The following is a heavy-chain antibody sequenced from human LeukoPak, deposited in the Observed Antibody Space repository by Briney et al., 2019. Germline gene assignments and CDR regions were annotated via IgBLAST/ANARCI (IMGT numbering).Heavy chain of an antibody. D-gene: IGHD1-7*01. J-gene: IGHJ6*03. Sequence: SETLSLTCTVSGGSISSYYWSWIRQPPGKGLGWIGYIYTSGSTNYNPSLKGRVTISVDTSKNQFSLKLSSVTAADTAVYYCARSSNWNYNTFYYYYYMDVWGKGTTVTVSS. CDR1: GGSISSYY. CDR2: IYTSGST. V-gene: IGHV4-4*09. CDR3: ARSSNWNYNTFYYYYYMDV.